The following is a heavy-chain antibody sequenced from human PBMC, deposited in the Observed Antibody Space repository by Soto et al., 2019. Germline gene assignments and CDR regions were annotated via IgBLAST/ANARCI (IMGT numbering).Heavy chain of an antibody. Sequence: ASVKVSCKASGGTFSSYAISWVRQAPGQGLEWMGGIIPIFGTANYAQKFQGRVTITADESTSTAYMELSSLRSEDTAVYYCARASGGLTMIVVADAFDIWGQGTMVTVSS. CDR2: IIPIFGTA. D-gene: IGHD3-22*01. CDR1: GGTFSSYA. V-gene: IGHV1-69*13. CDR3: ARASGGLTMIVVADAFDI. J-gene: IGHJ3*02.